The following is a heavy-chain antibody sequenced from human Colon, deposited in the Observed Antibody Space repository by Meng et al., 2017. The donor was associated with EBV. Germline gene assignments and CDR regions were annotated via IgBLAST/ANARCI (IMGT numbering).Heavy chain of an antibody. CDR1: GFTFSTYW. J-gene: IGHJ5*02. CDR2: VKPDGTST. CDR3: VRDRPSWT. D-gene: IGHD3-3*01. Sequence: EVQLVESGGGLVQHGGSLRLSCEASGFTFSTYWMYWVRQVPGKGLIWVSRVKPDGTSTYYADSVRGRFTISRDNAKNTVYLQMNTLRAEDTAVYYCVRDRPSWTWGQGTLVTVSS. V-gene: IGHV3-74*01.